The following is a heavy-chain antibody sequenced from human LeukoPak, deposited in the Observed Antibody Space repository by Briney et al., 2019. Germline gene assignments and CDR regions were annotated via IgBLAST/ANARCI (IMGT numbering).Heavy chain of an antibody. CDR2: IIPIYGTA. D-gene: IGHD2-15*01. CDR1: GGTFSSYA. Sequence: SVKVSCKASGGTFSSYAISWVRQAPGQGLEWMGRIIPIYGTANYAQKFQGRVTITADKSTSTAYMELSSLRSEDTAVYYCARAGRYCSGGSCYSIRTWFDPWGQGTPVTVSS. J-gene: IGHJ5*02. V-gene: IGHV1-69*06. CDR3: ARAGRYCSGGSCYSIRTWFDP.